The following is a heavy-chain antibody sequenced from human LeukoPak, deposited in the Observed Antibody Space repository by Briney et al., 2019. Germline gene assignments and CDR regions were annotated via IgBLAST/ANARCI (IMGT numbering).Heavy chain of an antibody. D-gene: IGHD6-19*01. Sequence: AGSLRLSCAASGFVFTNYWRSWVRQAPGKGLEWVANIKQDGSEKYYVDSVKGRFTISRDNAKNSMDLQMNSLRAEDTAVYYWARDNGFYFVAGTFDYWGQGTLVTVSP. CDR1: GFVFTNYW. V-gene: IGHV3-7*01. J-gene: IGHJ4*02. CDR2: IKQDGSEK. CDR3: ARDNGFYFVAGTFDY.